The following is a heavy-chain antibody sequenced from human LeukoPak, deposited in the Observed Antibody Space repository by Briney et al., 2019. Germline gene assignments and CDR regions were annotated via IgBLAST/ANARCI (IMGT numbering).Heavy chain of an antibody. Sequence: ASVKVSCKASGYTFTNYHIAWVRQAPGQGLEWMGWVSTNDGNTVFAQRLQGRVTMTTDTSTSVAYMELRSLTSDDTAVYYCTRAPPGMTMMTDYWGQGTLVTVSS. J-gene: IGHJ4*02. CDR3: TRAPPGMTMMTDY. D-gene: IGHD3-22*01. V-gene: IGHV1-18*01. CDR2: VSTNDGNT. CDR1: GYTFTNYH.